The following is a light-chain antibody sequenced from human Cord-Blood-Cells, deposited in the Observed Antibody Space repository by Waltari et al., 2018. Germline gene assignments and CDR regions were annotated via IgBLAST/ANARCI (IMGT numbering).Light chain of an antibody. V-gene: IGKV1-5*03. CDR1: QSISSW. Sequence: GDRVTITCRASQSISSWLAWYQQKQGKAPKLLIYKASSLESGVSSRFSGSGSGTEFTLTIRSLQPDDFATYCCKQYNTLETFGQGTKVEIK. CDR2: KAS. CDR3: KQYNTLET. J-gene: IGKJ1*01.